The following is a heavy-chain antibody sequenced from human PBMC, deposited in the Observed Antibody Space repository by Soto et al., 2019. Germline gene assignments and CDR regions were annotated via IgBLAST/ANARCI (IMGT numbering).Heavy chain of an antibody. CDR3: ARDRRGYSYGYDVFDY. V-gene: IGHV1-3*01. CDR1: GYTLISYP. Sequence: APMKGSLPASGYTLISYPLHRVRPAPRQRPEWMGWINAGDDITQFSQKFQGRLTFTRDTSASTGYMELRSLRADDTAFYYCARDRRGYSYGYDVFDYWGQGTLVTVSS. D-gene: IGHD5-18*01. J-gene: IGHJ4*02. CDR2: INAGDDIT.